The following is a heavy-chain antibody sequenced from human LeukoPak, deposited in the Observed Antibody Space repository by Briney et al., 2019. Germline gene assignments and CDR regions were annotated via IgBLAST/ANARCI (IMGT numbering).Heavy chain of an antibody. D-gene: IGHD3-10*01. CDR2: ISYDGSNK. Sequence: GGSLRLSCAASGFTFSSYAMSWVRQAPGKGLEWVAVISYDGSNKYYADSVKGRFTISRDNSKNTLYLQMNSLRAEDTAVYYCARGDDFGGYFDYWGQGTLVTVSS. V-gene: IGHV3-30-3*01. J-gene: IGHJ4*02. CDR3: ARGDDFGGYFDY. CDR1: GFTFSSYA.